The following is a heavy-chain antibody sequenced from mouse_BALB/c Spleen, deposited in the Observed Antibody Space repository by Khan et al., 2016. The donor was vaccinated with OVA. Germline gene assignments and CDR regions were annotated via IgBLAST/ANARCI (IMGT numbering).Heavy chain of an antibody. Sequence: DLVKPGASVKLSCKASGYTFTSYWINWIKQRPGQGLEWIGRIGPGSSNAYYNDMFKDKATLTVDTSSNTAYIQLSSLSSEDSAGYYCARENNDGRSCYAMDYWGQGTSVTVSA. CDR2: IGPGSSNA. CDR3: ARENNDGRSCYAMDY. D-gene: IGHD1-1*01. CDR1: GYTFTSYW. V-gene: IGHV1S41*01. J-gene: IGHJ4*01.